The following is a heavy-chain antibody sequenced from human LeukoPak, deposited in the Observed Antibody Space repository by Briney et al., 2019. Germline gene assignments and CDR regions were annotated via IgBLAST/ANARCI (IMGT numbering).Heavy chain of an antibody. J-gene: IGHJ4*02. Sequence: PGRSLRLSCAASGFTFSSYGMHWVRQAPGKGLEWVAVISYDGSNKYYADSVKGRFTISRDNSKNTLYLQMNSLRAEDTAVYYCARNAYGSNWNYFDYWGQGTLVTVSS. CDR2: ISYDGSNK. CDR3: ARNAYGSNWNYFDY. V-gene: IGHV3-30*03. D-gene: IGHD1-20*01. CDR1: GFTFSSYG.